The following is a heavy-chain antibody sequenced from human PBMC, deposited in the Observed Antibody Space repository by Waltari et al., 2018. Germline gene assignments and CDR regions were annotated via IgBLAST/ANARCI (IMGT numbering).Heavy chain of an antibody. Sequence: QVQLQESGPGLVKPSETLSLTCAVSGFSITSGYYWHGIRQPPGKGLEWVGTIYYSGTTYYTPALQSRVSISVDTSKNEFSLTLTSVTAADTAVYYCATATTAHFDFWGQGSLVTVSS. CDR2: IYYSGTT. CDR1: GFSITSGYY. V-gene: IGHV4-38-2*01. CDR3: ATATTAHFDF. J-gene: IGHJ4*02. D-gene: IGHD4-17*01.